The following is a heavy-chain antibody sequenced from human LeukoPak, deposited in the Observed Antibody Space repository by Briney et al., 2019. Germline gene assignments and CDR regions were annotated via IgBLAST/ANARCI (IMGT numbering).Heavy chain of an antibody. V-gene: IGHV3-30-3*02. CDR2: ISYDGSNK. CDR1: GFTFSSYT. D-gene: IGHD1-1*01. Sequence: GRSLRLSCAASGFTFSSYTMHWVRQAPGKGLEWVAVISYDGSNKYYADSVKGRFTISRDNSKKTLFLQMNSLRAEDTAVYYCAKWNSITSYWNYFGMDVWGQGTTVTVSS. CDR3: AKWNSITSYWNYFGMDV. J-gene: IGHJ6*02.